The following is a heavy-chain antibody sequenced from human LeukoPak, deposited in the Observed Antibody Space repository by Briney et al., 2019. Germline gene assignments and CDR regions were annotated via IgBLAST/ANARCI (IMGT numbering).Heavy chain of an antibody. V-gene: IGHV3-48*03. CDR3: ARQMMITFGGVIDAFDI. Sequence: GGSLRLPCAASGFTFSSYEMNWVRQAPGKGLEWVSYISSSGSTIYYADSVKGRFTISRDNAKNSLYLQMNSLRAEDTAVYYCARQMMITFGGVIDAFDIWGQGTMVTVSS. J-gene: IGHJ3*02. CDR2: ISSSGSTI. D-gene: IGHD3-16*01. CDR1: GFTFSSYE.